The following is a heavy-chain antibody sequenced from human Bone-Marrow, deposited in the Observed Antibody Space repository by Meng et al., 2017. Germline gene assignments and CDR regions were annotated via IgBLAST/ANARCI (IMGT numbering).Heavy chain of an antibody. CDR3: ARNAKLKYCSGGSCYGYFDY. V-gene: IGHV3-48*03. J-gene: IGHJ4*02. CDR2: ISSSGSTI. Sequence: GESLKISCAASGFTFSSYEMNWVRQAPGKGLEWVSYISSSGSTIYYADSVKGRFTISRDNAKNSLYLQMNSLRAEDTAVYYCARNAKLKYCSGGSCYGYFDYRGQGTLVTVSS. D-gene: IGHD2-15*01. CDR1: GFTFSSYE.